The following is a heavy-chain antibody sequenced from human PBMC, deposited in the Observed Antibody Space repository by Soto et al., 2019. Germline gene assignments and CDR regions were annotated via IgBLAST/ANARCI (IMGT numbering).Heavy chain of an antibody. J-gene: IGHJ6*02. Sequence: LALTCPVSGGSISSGGYYLSWIRQHPGKGLEWIGDIYYSGSTYYNPSLKSRVTISVDTSKNQFSLKLSSVTGADAAVYYCASGLGYCSGGSCYSGYYYGMDVWGQGTTVTVSS. V-gene: IGHV4-31*03. CDR2: IYYSGST. CDR1: GGSISSGGYY. D-gene: IGHD2-15*01. CDR3: ASGLGYCSGGSCYSGYYYGMDV.